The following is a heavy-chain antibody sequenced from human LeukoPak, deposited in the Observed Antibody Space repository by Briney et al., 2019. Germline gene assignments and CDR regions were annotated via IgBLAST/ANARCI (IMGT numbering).Heavy chain of an antibody. D-gene: IGHD5-18*01. Sequence: PGGSLRLSCAASGFTFSSYEMNWVRQAPGKGLEWVSYISSSGSTIYYADSVKGRFTISRDNAKNSLYLQMNSLRAEDTAVYYCARVPYSYGYSEIDYWGQGTLVTVSS. V-gene: IGHV3-48*03. J-gene: IGHJ4*02. CDR1: GFTFSSYE. CDR2: ISSSGSTI. CDR3: ARVPYSYGYSEIDY.